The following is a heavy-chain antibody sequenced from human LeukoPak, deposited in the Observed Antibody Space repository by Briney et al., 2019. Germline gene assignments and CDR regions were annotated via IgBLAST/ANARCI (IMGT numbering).Heavy chain of an antibody. D-gene: IGHD1-26*01. V-gene: IGHV3-7*01. J-gene: IGHJ3*02. CDR1: AFIFSGHW. CDR2: IKPDGNDK. CDR3: ARDANRVGATGASDI. Sequence: GGSLRLSCEGSAFIFSGHWMNWVRQTPGKGLEWVANIKPDGNDKNYLDSVRGRFTISRDNAKNSLYLQMDSLRAEDTAVYYCARDANRVGATGASDIWGQGTMVTVSS.